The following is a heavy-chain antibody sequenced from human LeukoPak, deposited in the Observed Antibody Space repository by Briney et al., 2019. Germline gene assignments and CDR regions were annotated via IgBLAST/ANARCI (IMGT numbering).Heavy chain of an antibody. CDR1: GFTFSSYG. V-gene: IGHV3-30*18. CDR3: AKTADILTGYYDY. CDR2: ILYDGSNK. D-gene: IGHD3-9*01. Sequence: GRSLRLSCVASGFTFSSYGMHWVRQAPGKGLEWVAVILYDGSNKYNADSVKGRFTISRDTSKNTLYLQMSSRRAEDTAVYYCAKTADILTGYYDYWGQGTLVTVSS. J-gene: IGHJ4*02.